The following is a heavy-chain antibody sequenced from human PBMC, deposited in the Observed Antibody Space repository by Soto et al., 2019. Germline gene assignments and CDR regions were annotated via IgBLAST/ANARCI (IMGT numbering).Heavy chain of an antibody. CDR2: IDWDDDE. V-gene: IGHV2-70*12. J-gene: IGHJ5*02. Sequence: SGPTLVNPTQTLTLTCTFSGFSLSTSGMCVSWTRQPPGKALEWLARIDWDDDEYYSASLRSRLTISKDTSKNQVVLTMTNMDPVDTATYYCAHTALTYYYDSSGYYLRYNWFDPWGQGTLVTSPQ. CDR1: GFSLSTSGMC. D-gene: IGHD3-22*01. CDR3: AHTALTYYYDSSGYYLRYNWFDP.